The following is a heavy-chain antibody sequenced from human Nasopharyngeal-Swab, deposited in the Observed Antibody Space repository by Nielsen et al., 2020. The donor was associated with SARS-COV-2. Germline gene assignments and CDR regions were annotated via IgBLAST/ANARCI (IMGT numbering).Heavy chain of an antibody. V-gene: IGHV3-11*01. CDR2: ISSSGSTI. CDR1: GFTFSDCY. Sequence: GESLKISCAASGFTFSDCYMSWIRQAPGKGLEWVSYISSSGSTIYYADSVKGRFTISRDNAKNSLYLQMNSLRAEDTAVYYCAKVTTRSHPNIWGQGTMVTVSS. J-gene: IGHJ3*02. D-gene: IGHD4-17*01. CDR3: AKVTTRSHPNI.